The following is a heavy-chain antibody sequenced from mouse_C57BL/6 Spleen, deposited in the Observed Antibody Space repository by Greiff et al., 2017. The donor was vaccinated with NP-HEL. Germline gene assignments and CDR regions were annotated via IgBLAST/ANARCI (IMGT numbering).Heavy chain of an antibody. Sequence: QVQLQQPGAELVKPGASVKLSCKASGYTFTSYWMQWVKQRPGQGLEWIGEIDPSDSYTNYNQKFKGKATLTVDTSSSTAYMQLSSLTSEDAAVYYCARREIYYGNYGYFDYWGQGTTLTVSS. D-gene: IGHD2-1*01. CDR1: GYTFTSYW. CDR3: ARREIYYGNYGYFDY. CDR2: IDPSDSYT. J-gene: IGHJ2*01. V-gene: IGHV1-50*01.